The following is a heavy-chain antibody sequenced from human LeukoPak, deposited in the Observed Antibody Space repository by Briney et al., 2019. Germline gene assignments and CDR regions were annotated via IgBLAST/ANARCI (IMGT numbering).Heavy chain of an antibody. CDR1: GFTLSSYE. D-gene: IGHD6-13*01. Sequence: GGSLRLSCAASGFTLSSYEMNWVRLAPGKGLEWISYISRTGNSIYYADSVKGRFTISRDSAKNSLYLQMNSLRAEDTAVYYCARGPYSSNWYIDYWGQGTLVTVAS. CDR2: ISRTGNSI. V-gene: IGHV3-48*03. J-gene: IGHJ4*02. CDR3: ARGPYSSNWYIDY.